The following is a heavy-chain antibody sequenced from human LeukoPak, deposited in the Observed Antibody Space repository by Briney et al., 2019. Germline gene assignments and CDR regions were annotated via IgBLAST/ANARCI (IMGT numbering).Heavy chain of an antibody. J-gene: IGHJ6*02. V-gene: IGHV4-34*01. Sequence: SETLSLTCAVYGGSFSGYYWSWIRQPPGKGLEWIGEINHSGSTNYNPSLKSRVTISVDTSKNQFSLKLSSVTAADTAVYYCASPRWYPYGVDVWGQGTTVTVSS. CDR3: ASPRWYPYGVDV. CDR2: INHSGST. CDR1: GGSFSGYY. D-gene: IGHD4-23*01.